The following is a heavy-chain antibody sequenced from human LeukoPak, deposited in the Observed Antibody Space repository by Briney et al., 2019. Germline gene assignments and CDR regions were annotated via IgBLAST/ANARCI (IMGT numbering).Heavy chain of an antibody. CDR2: IIPILGIA. V-gene: IGHV1-69*10. CDR1: GGTFSSYA. J-gene: IGHJ4*02. CDR3: ARDSDYYGSGSYYNPPRY. D-gene: IGHD3-10*01. Sequence: SVKVSCKASGGTFSSYAISWVRQAPGQGLEWMGGIIPILGIANYAQKFQGRVTITADKSTSTAYMELSSLRSEDTAVYYCARDSDYYGSGSYYNPPRYWGQGTLVTVSS.